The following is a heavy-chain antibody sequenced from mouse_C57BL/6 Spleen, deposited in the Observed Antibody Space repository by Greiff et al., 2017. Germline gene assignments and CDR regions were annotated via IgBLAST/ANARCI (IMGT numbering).Heavy chain of an antibody. CDR1: GYAFTNYL. CDR2: INPGSGGT. J-gene: IGHJ2*01. D-gene: IGHD1-1*01. V-gene: IGHV1-54*01. Sequence: VQLQQSGAELVRPGTSVKVSCKASGYAFTNYLIEWVKQRPGQGLEWIGVINPGSGGTNYNEKFKGKATLTADKSSSTAYMQLSSLTSEDSAVYFCARSHYGSSSPFDYWGQGTTLTVSS. CDR3: ARSHYGSSSPFDY.